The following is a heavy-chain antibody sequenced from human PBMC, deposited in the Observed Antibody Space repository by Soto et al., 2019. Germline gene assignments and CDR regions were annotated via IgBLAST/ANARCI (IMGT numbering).Heavy chain of an antibody. CDR1: GYSFTNYG. D-gene: IGHD6-19*01. V-gene: IGHV1-18*01. J-gene: IGHJ6*03. CDR2: ISAYNGNT. CDR3: ARDRGVAPPVAGNTHYYYYMDV. Sequence: QDQLVQSGVEVKKPGASVKVSCKASGYSFTNYGITWVRQAPGQGVEWMGWISAYNGNTNYAQKFQGRVTMTTEASTSTAYLELRSLRSDDTAVYYCARDRGVAPPVAGNTHYYYYMDVWGKGTTVTVSS.